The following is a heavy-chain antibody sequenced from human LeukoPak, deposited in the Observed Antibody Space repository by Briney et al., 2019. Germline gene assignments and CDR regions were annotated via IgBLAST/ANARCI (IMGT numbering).Heavy chain of an antibody. CDR2: IYCSGST. Sequence: PSETLSLTCTVSGGSISIYYWSWIRQPPGKGLEWIGYIYCSGSTNYNPSLKSRVTISVDTSKNQFSLKLTSVTAADTAVYYCASHYYDSRGYLYYFDYWGQGTLVTVSS. CDR3: ASHYYDSRGYLYYFDY. V-gene: IGHV4-59*08. CDR1: GGSISIYY. J-gene: IGHJ4*02. D-gene: IGHD3-22*01.